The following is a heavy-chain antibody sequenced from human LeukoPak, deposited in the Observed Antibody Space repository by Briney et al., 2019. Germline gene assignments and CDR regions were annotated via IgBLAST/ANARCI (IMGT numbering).Heavy chain of an antibody. Sequence: GRSLRLSCAASGFTFSSYAMHWVRQAPGKGLEWVAVISYDGSNKYYADSVKGRFTFSRDNSKNTLYLQMNSLRAEDTAVYYCAKRHNFWSGYPFDYWGQGTLVTVSS. V-gene: IGHV3-30-3*02. D-gene: IGHD3-3*01. CDR2: ISYDGSNK. CDR1: GFTFSSYA. J-gene: IGHJ4*02. CDR3: AKRHNFWSGYPFDY.